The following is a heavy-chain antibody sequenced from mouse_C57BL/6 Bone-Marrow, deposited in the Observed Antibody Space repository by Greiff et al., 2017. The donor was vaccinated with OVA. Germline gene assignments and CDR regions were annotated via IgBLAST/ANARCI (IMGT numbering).Heavy chain of an antibody. J-gene: IGHJ2*01. V-gene: IGHV1-75*01. CDR3: AREGEVLRREYYFDY. Sequence: QVQLKESGPELVKPGASVKISCKASGYTFTDYYINWVKQRPGQGLEWIGWIFPGSGSTYYNEKFKGKATLTVDKSSSTAYMLLSSLTSEDSAVYFCAREGEVLRREYYFDYWGQGTTLTVSS. CDR2: IFPGSGST. D-gene: IGHD1-1*01. CDR1: GYTFTDYY.